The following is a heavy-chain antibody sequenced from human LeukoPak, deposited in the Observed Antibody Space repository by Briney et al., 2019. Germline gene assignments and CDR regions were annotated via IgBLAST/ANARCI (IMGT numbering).Heavy chain of an antibody. J-gene: IGHJ4*02. V-gene: IGHV4-34*01. Sequence: ASETLSLTCAVYGGSFSGYYWSWIRQPPGKGLEWIGEINHSGSTNYNPSLKSRVTISVDTSKNQFSLKLSSVTAADTAVYYCARGHSALRITMVRGVWYNYWGQGTLVTVSS. CDR1: GGSFSGYY. CDR3: ARGHSALRITMVRGVWYNY. D-gene: IGHD3-10*01. CDR2: INHSGST.